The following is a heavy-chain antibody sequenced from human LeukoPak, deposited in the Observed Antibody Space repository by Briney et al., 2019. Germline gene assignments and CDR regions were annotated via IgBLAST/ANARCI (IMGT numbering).Heavy chain of an antibody. D-gene: IGHD5-24*01. V-gene: IGHV4-31*03. J-gene: IGHJ4*02. CDR1: GGSINSGDYY. CDR2: IYRSGST. Sequence: SETLSLTCTVSGGSINSGDYYWSWIRQRPGKGLEWIGNIYRSGSTYYNPSLKSRLRISVDTSENQFSLELNSVTAADTAVYYCARDVEMTTIGHYFDYWGQGSLVTVSS. CDR3: ARDVEMTTIGHYFDY.